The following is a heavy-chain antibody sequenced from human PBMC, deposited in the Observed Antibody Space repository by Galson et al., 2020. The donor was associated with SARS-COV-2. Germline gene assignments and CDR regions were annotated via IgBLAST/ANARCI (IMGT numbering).Heavy chain of an antibody. Sequence: SETLSLTCAVYGGSFSGYYWSWIRQPPGKGLEWIGEINHSGSTNYNPSLKSRVTISVDTTKNQFSLKLSSVTAADTAVNYCASRYFDWSRSYWDVDVWGRCTLGTGSS. D-gene: IGHD3-9*01. J-gene: IGHJ2*01. CDR1: GGSFSGYY. CDR3: ASRYFDWSRSYWDVDV. V-gene: IGHV4-34*01. CDR2: INHSGST.